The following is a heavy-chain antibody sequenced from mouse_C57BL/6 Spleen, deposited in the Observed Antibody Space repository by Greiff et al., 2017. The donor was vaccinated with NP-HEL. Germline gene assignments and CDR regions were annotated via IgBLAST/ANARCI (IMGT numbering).Heavy chain of an antibody. CDR2: INPSSGYT. CDR3: ARDYGYEECYFDY. CDR1: GYTFTSYT. V-gene: IGHV1-4*01. J-gene: IGHJ2*01. Sequence: VQLQESGAELARPGASVKMSCKASGYTFTSYTMHWVKQRPGQGLEWIGYINPSSGYTKYNQKFKDKATLTADKSSSTAYMQLSSLTSEDSAVYYCARDYGYEECYFDYWGQGTTLTVSS. D-gene: IGHD2-2*01.